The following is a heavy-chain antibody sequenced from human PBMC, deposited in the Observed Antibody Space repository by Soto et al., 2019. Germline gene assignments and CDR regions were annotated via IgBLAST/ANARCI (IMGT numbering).Heavy chain of an antibody. J-gene: IGHJ3*02. D-gene: IGHD2-8*01. CDR1: GFTFSDFG. Sequence: QVQLVESGGGVVQPGRSLRLSCAVSGFTFSDFGMHWVRQAPGKGLEWVALIWYHGGNEEYADSVKGRFSISRDNSKNTLYMQMDSLRAEDTAVYYCARRGCVKGVCYNSYDMWGQGTMVTVSS. CDR3: ARRGCVKGVCYNSYDM. CDR2: IWYHGGNE. V-gene: IGHV3-33*03.